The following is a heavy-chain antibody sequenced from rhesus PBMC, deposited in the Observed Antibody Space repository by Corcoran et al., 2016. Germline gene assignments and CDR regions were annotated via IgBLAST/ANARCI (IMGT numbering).Heavy chain of an antibody. CDR1: GGSISSSY. CDR3: ARGLGLLAAGGFDY. CDR2: IYVCGSST. V-gene: IGHV4-169*01. D-gene: IGHD6-13*01. J-gene: IGHJ4*01. Sequence: QLQLQESGPGLVKPSETLSVTCAVSGGSISSSYWSWIRQAPGKGLEWIGYIYVCGSSTNYHPSLKGRVTLSVDTSKNQLSLKLSSVTTADTAVYYCARGLGLLAAGGFDYWGQGVLVTVSS.